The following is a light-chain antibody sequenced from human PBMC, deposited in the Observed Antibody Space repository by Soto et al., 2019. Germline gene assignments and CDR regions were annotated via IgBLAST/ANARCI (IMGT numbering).Light chain of an antibody. CDR2: EVN. Sequence: QSALTQPPSASGSPGQSVTISCTGTSSDVGGYNFVSWYQQHPGQAPKLMIYEVNKRPSGVPDRFSASKSGNTASLTVSXXXXXXXXDXYCSSNVGSNNYVFGTGTKLTVL. J-gene: IGLJ1*01. CDR1: SSDVGGYNF. CDR3: SSNVGSNNYV. V-gene: IGLV2-8*01.